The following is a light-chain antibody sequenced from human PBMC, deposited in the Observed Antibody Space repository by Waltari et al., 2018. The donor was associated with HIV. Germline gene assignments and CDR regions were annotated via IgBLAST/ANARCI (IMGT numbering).Light chain of an antibody. J-gene: IGKJ1*01. V-gene: IGKV3-15*01. Sequence: ETVMTQSPATLSVSPGEGATLSCRASQSVSSNVAWYQPKPGQAPRLLIYGASTRATGVPARFSGSGSGTEFTLTISSLQSEDFAVYYCQQYKNWWTFGQGTKVEIK. CDR1: QSVSSN. CDR3: QQYKNWWT. CDR2: GAS.